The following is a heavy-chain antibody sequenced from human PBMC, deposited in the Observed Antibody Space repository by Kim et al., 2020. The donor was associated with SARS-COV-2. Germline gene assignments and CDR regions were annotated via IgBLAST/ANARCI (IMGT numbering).Heavy chain of an antibody. Sequence: SETLSLTCAVYGGSFSDYNWSWVRQAPGQGLEWIGEVNHSGSTNLSPSFKSRVTISIDTSKSQFSLRLKSMTATDTGLYYCARGRAGVVPAPVLGLGPYYDYYAMDVWGRGTPVAVSS. V-gene: IGHV4-34*01. J-gene: IGHJ6*02. CDR3: ARGRAGVVPAPVLGLGPYYDYYAMDV. D-gene: IGHD2-2*01. CDR2: VNHSGST. CDR1: GGSFSDYN.